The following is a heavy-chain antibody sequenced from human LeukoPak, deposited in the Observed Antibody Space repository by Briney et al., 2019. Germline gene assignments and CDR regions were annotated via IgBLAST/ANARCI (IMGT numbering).Heavy chain of an antibody. D-gene: IGHD5-18*01. V-gene: IGHV3-30*02. CDR3: AKERDTAMVTIDY. J-gene: IGHJ4*02. CDR1: GFTFSSYG. Sequence: GGSLRLSCAASGFTFSSYGMHWVRQAPGKGQEWVAFIRYDGSNKYYADSVKGRFTISRDNSKNTLYLQMNSLRAEDTAVYYCAKERDTAMVTIDYWGQGTLVTVSS. CDR2: IRYDGSNK.